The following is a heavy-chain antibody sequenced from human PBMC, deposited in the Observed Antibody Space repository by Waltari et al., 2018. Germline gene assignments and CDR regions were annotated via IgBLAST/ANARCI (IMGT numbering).Heavy chain of an antibody. CDR3: ARTPGSGSYLFDY. CDR1: GYTFTRYY. J-gene: IGHJ4*02. CDR2: INPTGGNS. V-gene: IGHV1-46*01. Sequence: QVQLVQSGAEVKKPGASVKVSCKASGYTFTRYYMHWVRRAPGQGLELMGLINPTGGNSIYEQKFQGRVTMTRDTSTNTVYMELSSLRSEDTAVYYCARTPGSGSYLFDYWGQGTLVTVSS. D-gene: IGHD1-26*01.